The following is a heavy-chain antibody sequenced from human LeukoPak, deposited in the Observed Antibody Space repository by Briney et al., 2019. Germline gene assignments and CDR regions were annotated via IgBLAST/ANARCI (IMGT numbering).Heavy chain of an antibody. CDR3: ATFRGAPLHAFDI. J-gene: IGHJ3*02. CDR2: INPNSGGT. V-gene: IGHV1-2*06. Sequence: ASVKVSCKASGYTFTGYYMHWVPQAPGQGLEWMGRINPNSGGTNYAQKFQGRVTMTRDTSISTAYMELSRLRSDDTAVYYCATFRGAPLHAFDIWGQGAMVTVSS. D-gene: IGHD5-12*01. CDR1: GYTFTGYY.